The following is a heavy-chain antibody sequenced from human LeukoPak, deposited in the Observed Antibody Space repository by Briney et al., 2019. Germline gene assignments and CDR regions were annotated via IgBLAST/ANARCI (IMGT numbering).Heavy chain of an antibody. CDR2: IRDDGSTR. CDR3: AKVPHSWGLFDS. Sequence: GGSLRLSFAASGFTFSRYGLHWVRRAPGKGLEWVPFIRDDGSTRYYADSVKGRFTVSRDNSKNTLYLQMDSLRTEDTAIYYCAKVPHSWGLFDSWGQGTLVTVSS. D-gene: IGHD3-16*01. V-gene: IGHV3-30*02. CDR1: GFTFSRYG. J-gene: IGHJ4*02.